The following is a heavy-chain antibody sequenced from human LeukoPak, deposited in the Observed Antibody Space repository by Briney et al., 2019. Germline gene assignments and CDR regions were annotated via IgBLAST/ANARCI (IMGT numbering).Heavy chain of an antibody. J-gene: IGHJ3*02. CDR3: ARESSDDSSGYWGDAFDI. CDR2: IYTSGST. V-gene: IGHV4-61*02. Sequence: SQTLSLTCTVSGGSISSGSYYWSCTRQPAGKGLEWIRRIYTSGSTNYNPSLKSRVTISVDTSKNQFSLKLSSVTAADTAVYYCARESSDDSSGYWGDAFDIWGQGTMVTVSS. CDR1: GGSISSGSYY. D-gene: IGHD3-22*01.